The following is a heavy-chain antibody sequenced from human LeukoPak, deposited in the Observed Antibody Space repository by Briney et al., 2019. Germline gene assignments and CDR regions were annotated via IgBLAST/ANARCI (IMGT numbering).Heavy chain of an antibody. V-gene: IGHV3-7*01. CDR3: ARDPEYYDSSAYWGRYFDY. CDR2: IKQDGSEK. Sequence: GGSLRLSCAASGFTFSSYWMSWVRQAPGKGLEWVASIKQDGSEKYYVDSVKGRFTISRDNAKNSLYLQMNSLRAEDTAVYYCARDPEYYDSSAYWGRYFDYWGQGTLVTVSS. D-gene: IGHD3-22*01. J-gene: IGHJ4*02. CDR1: GFTFSSYW.